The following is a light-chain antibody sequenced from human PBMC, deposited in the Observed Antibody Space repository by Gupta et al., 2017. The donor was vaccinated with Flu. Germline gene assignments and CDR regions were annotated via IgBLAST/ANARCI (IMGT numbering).Light chain of an antibody. Sequence: EIVLTPSPATLSLSPGERATLSCRASQSVSSYLAWYQQKPGQAPRLLIYDASNRATGIPARFSGSGYGTDFTLTISSREPEDFAVYYCQQRSNWPPNSFGQGTKLEIK. J-gene: IGKJ2*03. V-gene: IGKV3-11*01. CDR3: QQRSNWPPNS. CDR2: DAS. CDR1: QSVSSY.